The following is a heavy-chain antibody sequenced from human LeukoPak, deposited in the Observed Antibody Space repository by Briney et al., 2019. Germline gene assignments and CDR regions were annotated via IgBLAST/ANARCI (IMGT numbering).Heavy chain of an antibody. CDR1: GGSISSSSYY. J-gene: IGHJ4*02. CDR2: IYYSGST. V-gene: IGHV4-39*01. CDR3: ARPVYYYGSGSYVH. Sequence: SETLSLTCTVSGGSISSSSYYWGWIRQPPGKGLEWIGSIYYSGSTYYNPSLKSRVTISVDTSKNQFSLKLSSVTAADTAVYYCARPVYYYGSGSYVHWGQGTLVTVSS. D-gene: IGHD3-10*01.